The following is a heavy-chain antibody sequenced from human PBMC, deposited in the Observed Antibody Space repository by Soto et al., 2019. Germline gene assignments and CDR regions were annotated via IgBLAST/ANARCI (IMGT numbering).Heavy chain of an antibody. CDR3: AREDAARIERWFDA. V-gene: IGHV4-31*11. Sequence: QVQLQESGPRLVKPSQPLSLSCAVSGGSIISASYSWNWIRQSPGRGLEWIGHIYSSGSTYYNPSLMRRVSISVDTSNNLFSLKLTSVTAADTAVYFCAREDAARIERWFDAWGQGILVTVSS. D-gene: IGHD6-6*01. CDR2: IYSSGST. J-gene: IGHJ5*02. CDR1: GGSIISASYS.